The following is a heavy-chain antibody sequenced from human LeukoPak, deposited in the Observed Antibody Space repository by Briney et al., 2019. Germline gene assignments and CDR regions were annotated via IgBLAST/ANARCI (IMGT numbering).Heavy chain of an antibody. CDR3: VRDLRSVRYGDYDY. CDR2: ISGYNGDT. V-gene: IGHV1-18*01. CDR1: GYIFTPHG. J-gene: IGHJ4*02. D-gene: IGHD4-17*01. Sequence: ASVKVSRKGSGYIFTPHGFRWVRKAPWQGVEWMGLISGYNGDTNYAERFQGRVTMTTDTSTTTAYMELRSLTSDDTAVYYCVRDLRSVRYGDYDYWGQGTLVTVSS.